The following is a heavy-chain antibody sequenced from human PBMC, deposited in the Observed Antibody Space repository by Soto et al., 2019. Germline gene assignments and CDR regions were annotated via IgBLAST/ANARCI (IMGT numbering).Heavy chain of an antibody. CDR3: ARRGNSTVKGLCDY. CDR2: IYYSGST. CDR1: GGSISSSSYY. V-gene: IGHV4-39*01. J-gene: IGHJ4*02. Sequence: QLQLQESGPGLVKPSETLSLTCTVSGGSISSSSYYWGWIRQPPGKGLEWIGSIYYSGSTYYNPSLKSRVTISVDTSKNQFSLKLSSVTAADTAVYYCARRGNSTVKGLCDYWGQGTLVTVSS. D-gene: IGHD4-17*01.